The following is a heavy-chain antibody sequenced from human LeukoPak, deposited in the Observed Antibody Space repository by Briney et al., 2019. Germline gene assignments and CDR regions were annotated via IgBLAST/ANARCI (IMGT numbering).Heavy chain of an antibody. CDR2: INPNSGGT. J-gene: IGHJ4*02. CDR3: ARGAGEGYSYGRYYFDY. Sequence: ASVKVSCKASGYTFTGYYMHWVRQAPGQGVGWMGWINPNSGGTNYAQKFQGRVTMTSDTSLRTAYMEWSRLRCDDTAVSYCARGAGEGYSYGRYYFDYWGQGTLVTVSS. V-gene: IGHV1-2*02. CDR1: GYTFTGYY. D-gene: IGHD5-18*01.